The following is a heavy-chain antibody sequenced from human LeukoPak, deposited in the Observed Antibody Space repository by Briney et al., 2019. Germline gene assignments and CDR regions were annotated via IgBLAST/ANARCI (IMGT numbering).Heavy chain of an antibody. J-gene: IGHJ4*02. CDR3: ARDSYYYDSSGYYRQALIDY. Sequence: PGGSLRLSCAASGFSFSSYWMHWVRQAPGKGLEWVANIKQDGSEKYYVDSVKGRFTISRDNAKNSLYLQMNSLRAEDTAVYYCARDSYYYDSSGYYRQALIDYWGQGTLVTVSS. CDR1: GFSFSSYW. CDR2: IKQDGSEK. D-gene: IGHD3-22*01. V-gene: IGHV3-7*01.